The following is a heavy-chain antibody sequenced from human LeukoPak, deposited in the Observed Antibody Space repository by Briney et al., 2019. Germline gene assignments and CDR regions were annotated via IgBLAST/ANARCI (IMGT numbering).Heavy chain of an antibody. Sequence: SETLSLTCTVSSGSISGSDYYWCWIRQPPGKGLEGIGSINYNGNTYYDSSLKSRVTISVDTSKNHFSLRLSSVTAADTAVYYCARLVLSYGNAFDHWGQGTLVTVSS. V-gene: IGHV4-39*02. D-gene: IGHD3-16*01. CDR2: INYNGNT. J-gene: IGHJ4*02. CDR3: ARLVLSYGNAFDH. CDR1: SGSISGSDYY.